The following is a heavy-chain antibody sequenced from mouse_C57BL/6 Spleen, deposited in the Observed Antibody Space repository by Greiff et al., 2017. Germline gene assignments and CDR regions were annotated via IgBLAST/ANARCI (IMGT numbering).Heavy chain of an antibody. D-gene: IGHD1-1*01. Sequence: VQLQQSGPELVKPGASVKISCKASGYSFTDYNMNWVKQSNGKSLEWIGVINPNYGTTSYNQKFKGKATLTVDQSSSTAYMQLNSLTSEDSAVXYCARGGYYGSSYDAMDYWGQGTSVTVSS. CDR1: GYSFTDYN. J-gene: IGHJ4*01. CDR2: INPNYGTT. CDR3: ARGGYYGSSYDAMDY. V-gene: IGHV1-39*01.